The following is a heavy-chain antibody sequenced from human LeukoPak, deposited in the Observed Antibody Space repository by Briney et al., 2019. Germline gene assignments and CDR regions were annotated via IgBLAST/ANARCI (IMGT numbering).Heavy chain of an antibody. V-gene: IGHV3-48*03. Sequence: GGSLRLSCAVSGFTLSSYEMNWVRQAPGKGLEWVSYISSSGSTIYHADSVKGRFTISRDNAKDSLYLQMNSLRAEDTAVYYCASLCDYYDSSGYYAGNDYWGQGTLVTVSS. D-gene: IGHD3-22*01. CDR3: ASLCDYYDSSGYYAGNDY. CDR2: ISSSGSTI. CDR1: GFTLSSYE. J-gene: IGHJ4*02.